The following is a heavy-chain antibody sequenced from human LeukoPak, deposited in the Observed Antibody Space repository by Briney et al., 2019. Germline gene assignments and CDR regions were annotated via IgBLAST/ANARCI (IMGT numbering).Heavy chain of an antibody. CDR3: ARDYYGSGSQRPSDCFDY. Sequence: GGSLRLSCAASGFSFHTYAMSWVRQAPGKGLEWVSAISGSGGSTYYADSVKGRFTISGDNSKNTLYLQMNSLRAEDTAVYYCARDYYGSGSQRPSDCFDYWGQGTLVTVSS. CDR1: GFSFHTYA. CDR2: ISGSGGST. J-gene: IGHJ4*02. V-gene: IGHV3-23*01. D-gene: IGHD3-10*01.